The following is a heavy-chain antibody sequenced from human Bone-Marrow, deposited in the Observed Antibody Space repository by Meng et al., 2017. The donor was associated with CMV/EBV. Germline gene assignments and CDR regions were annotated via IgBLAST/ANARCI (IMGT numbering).Heavy chain of an antibody. CDR2: INSDGSDT. V-gene: IGHV3-74*01. D-gene: IGHD2-8*01. J-gene: IGHJ4*02. CDR3: ARDLCPSGVCYLDS. CDR1: GFTFSNYW. Sequence: GESLKISCAASGFTFSNYWMHWVRQAPGKGLVWVSRINSDGSDTAYAGSVKGRFTISRDNAKNSLYLQMNSLRAEDTAVYYCARDLCPSGVCYLDSWGQGTLVTVSS.